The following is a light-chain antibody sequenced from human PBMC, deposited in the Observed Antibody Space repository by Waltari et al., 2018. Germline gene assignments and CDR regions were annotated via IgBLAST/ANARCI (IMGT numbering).Light chain of an antibody. J-gene: IGLJ3*02. V-gene: IGLV3-21*04. CDR1: NIESKS. CDR3: QVWDDTTNSGV. CDR2: YDS. Sequence: YVVTQPPSVSVAPGQTATLTCGGENIESKSVTWYQQKPGQAHILVIFYDSDRPSGIPERFSGSNSGNTATLTISWVEAGDEADYHCQVWDDTTNSGVFGGGTRLTVL.